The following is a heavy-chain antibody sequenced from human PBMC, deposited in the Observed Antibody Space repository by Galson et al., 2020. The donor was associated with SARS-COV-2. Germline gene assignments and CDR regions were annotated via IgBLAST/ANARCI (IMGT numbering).Heavy chain of an antibody. CDR3: ARDNPSDSSGWIPDAFDI. CDR1: GGSISSGGYY. J-gene: IGHJ3*02. V-gene: IGHV4-31*03. Sequence: SETLSLTCTVSGGSISSGGYYCSWIRQHPGKGLEWIGYIYYSGSTYYNPSLKSRVTISVDTSKNQFSLKLSSVTAADTAVYYCARDNPSDSSGWIPDAFDIWGQGTMVTVSS. D-gene: IGHD3-22*01. CDR2: IYYSGST.